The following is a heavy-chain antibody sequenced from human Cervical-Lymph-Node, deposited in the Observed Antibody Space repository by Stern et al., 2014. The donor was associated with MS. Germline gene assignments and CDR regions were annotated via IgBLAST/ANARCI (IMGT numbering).Heavy chain of an antibody. CDR3: AHSRDDFWSGYDY. CDR1: GFSLSNARMG. J-gene: IGHJ4*02. D-gene: IGHD3-3*01. CDR2: IFWNDEK. Sequence: QVTLRESGPVLVKPTETLTLTCTVSGFSLSNARMGVSWIRQPPGKALECLAHIFWNDEKSYNTSLKSRLTITKDTSKNQVVLTMTNMDPVDTATYYCAHSRDDFWSGYDYWGQGTLVTVSS. V-gene: IGHV2-26*01.